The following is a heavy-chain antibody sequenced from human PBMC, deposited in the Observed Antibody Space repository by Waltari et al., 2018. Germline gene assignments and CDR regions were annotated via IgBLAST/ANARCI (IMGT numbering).Heavy chain of an antibody. V-gene: IGHV4-34*02. CDR1: GESLINYY. J-gene: IGHJ4*02. Sequence: QVQLQQWGAGLLTPSETLPLTCAVYGESLINYYWTWIRQPPGKGLEWIGEIDHSGSANYNPSLKSRVSISIDTSKKQFFLKVRSVTAADTAVYYCARGSLGGNFLDFWGQGTLVTVSS. CDR3: ARGSLGGNFLDF. CDR2: IDHSGSA. D-gene: IGHD6-6*01.